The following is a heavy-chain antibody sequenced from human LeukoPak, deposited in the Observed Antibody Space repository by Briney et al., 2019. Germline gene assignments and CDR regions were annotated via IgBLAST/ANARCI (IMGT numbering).Heavy chain of an antibody. Sequence: GGSLRLSCAASGFIFSNYNMNWVRQAPGKGLEWVAYISSSRGTIYYADSVKGRFATSGDKAKNSLYLQMNSLTAEDTAVYYCARALGYSYGYAVDYWGQGSLVTVSS. CDR2: ISSSRGTI. D-gene: IGHD5-18*01. V-gene: IGHV3-48*01. J-gene: IGHJ4*02. CDR3: ARALGYSYGYAVDY. CDR1: GFIFSNYN.